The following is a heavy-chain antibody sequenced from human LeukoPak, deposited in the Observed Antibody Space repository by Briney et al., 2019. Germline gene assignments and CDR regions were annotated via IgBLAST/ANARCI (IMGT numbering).Heavy chain of an antibody. Sequence: GGSMRISCATSGCTSSTCWIHWVRQAPGKGLMWVSRINSDGSSTSYADSVKGRFTISRDNAKNTVYLHMNSLKVEDTAVYYCARSYYGDYEDFWGQGTLGAVSS. V-gene: IGHV3-74*01. CDR1: GCTSSTCW. J-gene: IGHJ4*02. CDR2: INSDGSST. CDR3: ARSYYGDYEDF. D-gene: IGHD4-17*01.